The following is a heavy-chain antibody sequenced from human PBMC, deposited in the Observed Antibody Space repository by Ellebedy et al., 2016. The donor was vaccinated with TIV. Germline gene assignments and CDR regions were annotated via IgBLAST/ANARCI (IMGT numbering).Heavy chain of an antibody. D-gene: IGHD1-26*01. V-gene: IGHV1-46*01. CDR3: AREGGVYYFDY. J-gene: IGHJ4*02. CDR2: INPSGGGT. Sequence: AASVKVSCKASGYTFTSDLIHWVRQAPGQGLERMGIINPSGGGTGYAQKFQGRVTMTRDTSASTVYMELSSLRSEDTAVYYCAREGGVYYFDYWGQGTLVTVSS. CDR1: GYTFTSDL.